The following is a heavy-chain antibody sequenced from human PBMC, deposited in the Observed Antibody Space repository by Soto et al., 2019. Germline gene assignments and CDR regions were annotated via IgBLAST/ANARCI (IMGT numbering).Heavy chain of an antibody. J-gene: IGHJ5*02. CDR2: IYYSGST. V-gene: IGHV4-31*03. CDR3: ARDAVVAHSPRGWFDP. Sequence: SETLSLTCTVSGGSISSGGYYWSWIRQHLGKGLEWIGYIYYSGSTYYNPSLKSRVTISVDTSKNQFSLKLSSVTAADTAVYYCARDAVVAHSPRGWFDPWGQGTLVTVSS. D-gene: IGHD3-10*01. CDR1: GGSISSGGYY.